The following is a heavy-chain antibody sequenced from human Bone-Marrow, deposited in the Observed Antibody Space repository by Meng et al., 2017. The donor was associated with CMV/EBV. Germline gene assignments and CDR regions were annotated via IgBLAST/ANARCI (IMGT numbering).Heavy chain of an antibody. CDR1: GFTFSSYG. Sequence: GGSLRLSCAASGFTFSSYGMHWVRQAPGKGLEWVAVIWYDGSNKYYADSVKGRFTVSRDNSKNTLYLQMNSLRVEDTAVYYCARDGEYFPDPYYYYTMDVWGQGTTVTVSS. J-gene: IGHJ6*02. CDR3: ARDGEYFPDPYYYYTMDV. V-gene: IGHV3-30*19. D-gene: IGHD3-10*01. CDR2: IWYDGSNK.